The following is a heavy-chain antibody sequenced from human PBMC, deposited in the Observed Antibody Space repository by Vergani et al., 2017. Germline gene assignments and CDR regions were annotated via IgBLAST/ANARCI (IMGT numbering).Heavy chain of an antibody. V-gene: IGHV3-21*01. J-gene: IGHJ4*02. Sequence: EVQLVESGGGLVKPGGSLRLSCAASGFTFSSYSMNWVRQAPGKGLEWVSSISSSSSYIYYADSVKGRFTISRDNAKNSLYLQMNSLRAEDTAVYYCAGAGKQLAFDYWGQGTLVTVSS. D-gene: IGHD6-13*01. CDR2: ISSSSSYI. CDR1: GFTFSSYS. CDR3: AGAGKQLAFDY.